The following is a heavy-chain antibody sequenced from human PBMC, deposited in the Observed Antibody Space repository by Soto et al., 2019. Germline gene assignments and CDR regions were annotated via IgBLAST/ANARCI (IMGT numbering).Heavy chain of an antibody. J-gene: IGHJ3*01. D-gene: IGHD1-1*01. CDR2: LYDVDGS. Sequence: DVQLVESGGGLIQPGESLRLSCVAFGFTISGKKYVAWVRQAPRKGLEWVSALYDVDGSFYADSVKGRFTTSSDSSKTTVYLQMNDLRPDDTAVYYCATWHEREHAYDVWGQGTTVTVSS. V-gene: IGHV3-53*01. CDR1: GFTISGKKY. CDR3: ATWHEREHAYDV.